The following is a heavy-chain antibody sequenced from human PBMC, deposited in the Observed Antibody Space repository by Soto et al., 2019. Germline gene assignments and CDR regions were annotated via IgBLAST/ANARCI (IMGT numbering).Heavy chain of an antibody. V-gene: IGHV1-69*12. CDR1: GGTFNTYA. Sequence: QVHLVQSGAEVKKPGSSVKVSCKVSGGTFNTYAISWVRQAPGQGLEWMGGIIPVFRAPDYAQKFQGRVTITADEAARTAYMELKGLGSEDTAVYYWARDKGRPQLGVNYCYIADVWGQGTAVSVSS. CDR3: ARDKGRPQLGVNYCYIADV. J-gene: IGHJ6*02. CDR2: IIPVFRAP. D-gene: IGHD1-7*01.